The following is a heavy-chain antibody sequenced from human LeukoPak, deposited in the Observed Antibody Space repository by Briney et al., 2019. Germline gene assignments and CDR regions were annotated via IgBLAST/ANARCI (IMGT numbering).Heavy chain of an antibody. V-gene: IGHV3-48*03. CDR1: GFTFSSYA. CDR2: ISSSGSTI. J-gene: IGHJ6*02. Sequence: PGGSLRLSCAASGFTFSSYAMIWVRQAPGKGLEWVSYISSSGSTIYYADSVKGRFTISRDNAKNSLYLQMNSLRAEDTAVYYCASVLAYYYYGMDVWGQGTTVTVSS. CDR3: ASVLAYYYYGMDV.